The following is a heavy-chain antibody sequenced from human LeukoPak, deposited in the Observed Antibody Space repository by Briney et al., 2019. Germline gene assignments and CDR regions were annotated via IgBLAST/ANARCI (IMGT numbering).Heavy chain of an antibody. V-gene: IGHV4-59*01. CDR2: IYYSGST. CDR3: ARGRVSSSTWYSTYYYYFYMDV. Sequence: PSETLSLTCTVSGGSISSYYWSWIRQPPGKGLEWIGCIYYSGSTNYNPSLKSRVTISVKTSKNQFSLKLSSVTAADTAVYFCARGRVSSSTWYSTYYYYFYMDVWGKGTTVTVSS. D-gene: IGHD4-11*01. CDR1: GGSISSYY. J-gene: IGHJ6*03.